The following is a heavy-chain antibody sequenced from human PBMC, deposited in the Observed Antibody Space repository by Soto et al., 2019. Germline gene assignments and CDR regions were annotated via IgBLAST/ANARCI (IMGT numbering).Heavy chain of an antibody. J-gene: IGHJ4*02. CDR1: GGSFSGYY. V-gene: IGHV4-34*01. D-gene: IGHD6-19*01. Sequence: QVQLQQWGAGLLKPSETLSLTCAVYGGSFSGYYWSWIRQPPGKGLEWIGEINHSGSTNYNPSLKSRVTISVDTSKNQFSLKLSSVTAADTAVYYCARGPRRYSSGWYSDYWGQGTLVTVSS. CDR3: ARGPRRYSSGWYSDY. CDR2: INHSGST.